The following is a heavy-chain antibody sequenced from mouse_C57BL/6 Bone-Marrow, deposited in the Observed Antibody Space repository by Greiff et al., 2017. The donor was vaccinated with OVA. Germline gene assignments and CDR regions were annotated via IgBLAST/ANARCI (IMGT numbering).Heavy chain of an antibody. CDR3: ARALYYGLDY. V-gene: IGHV1-22*01. CDR2: INPNNGGT. J-gene: IGHJ2*01. D-gene: IGHD1-1*01. Sequence: VQLQQSGPELVKPGASVKMSCKASGYTFTDYNMHWVKQSHGKSLEWIGYINPNNGGTSYNQKFKGKATLTVNKSSSTAYMELRSLTSDDSAVYYCARALYYGLDYWGQGTTLTVSS. CDR1: GYTFTDYN.